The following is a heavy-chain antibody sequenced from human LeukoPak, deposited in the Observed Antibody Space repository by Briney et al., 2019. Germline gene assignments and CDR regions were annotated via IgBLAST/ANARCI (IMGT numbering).Heavy chain of an antibody. CDR2: IYYTGNT. Sequence: PSETLSLTCSVSGGSVTSDTYYWGWIRQPPGKGLEWIGYIYYTGNTNYKPSLKSRVTISVDTSKNQFSLKLTSVTAADTAVYYCARGTQSYSPGSFDYWGQGTLVTVSS. CDR3: ARGTQSYSPGSFDY. J-gene: IGHJ4*02. CDR1: GGSVTSDTYY. V-gene: IGHV4-61*01. D-gene: IGHD3-10*01.